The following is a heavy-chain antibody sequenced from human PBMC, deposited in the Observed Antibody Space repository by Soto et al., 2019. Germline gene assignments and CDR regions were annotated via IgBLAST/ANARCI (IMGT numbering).Heavy chain of an antibody. Sequence: QVQLVQSGAEVKKPGSSVKVSCKVSGGTFNKFAISWVRQAPGQGLEWMGGIIPIFVTTNYAQKFQGRVTITAEGSTSTAYMELVSLRSEDTAVYYCARWDTALLYHVGGMDVWGQGTTVTVSS. V-gene: IGHV1-69*12. CDR1: GGTFNKFA. CDR2: IIPIFVTT. D-gene: IGHD5-18*01. J-gene: IGHJ6*02. CDR3: ARWDTALLYHVGGMDV.